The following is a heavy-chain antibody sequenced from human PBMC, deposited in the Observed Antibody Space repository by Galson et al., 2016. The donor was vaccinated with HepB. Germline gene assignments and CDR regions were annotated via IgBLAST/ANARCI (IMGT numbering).Heavy chain of an antibody. CDR3: VPLGYAVDY. J-gene: IGHJ4*02. V-gene: IGHV3-23*01. D-gene: IGHD5-12*01. CDR2: TSGSGGST. Sequence: SLRLSCAASGFTFSSYAMSWVRQAPGKGLEWVSATSGSGGSTYYADSVKGRFTISRDNSKNTLYLQMNSLRAEDTAVYYCVPLGYAVDYWGQGTLVTVSS. CDR1: GFTFSSYA.